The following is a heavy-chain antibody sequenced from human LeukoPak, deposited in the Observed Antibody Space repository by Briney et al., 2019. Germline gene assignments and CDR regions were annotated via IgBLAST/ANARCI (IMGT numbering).Heavy chain of an antibody. V-gene: IGHV3-30*19. Sequence: GGSLRLSCAASGFTLSSYGTHWVRQAPGKGLEWVAVISYDGSNKYYADSVKGRFTISRDNSKNTLYLQMNSLRAEDTAVYYCARDKRAYSSGWSEYYFDYWGQGTLVTVSS. CDR2: ISYDGSNK. CDR1: GFTLSSYG. J-gene: IGHJ4*02. CDR3: ARDKRAYSSGWSEYYFDY. D-gene: IGHD6-19*01.